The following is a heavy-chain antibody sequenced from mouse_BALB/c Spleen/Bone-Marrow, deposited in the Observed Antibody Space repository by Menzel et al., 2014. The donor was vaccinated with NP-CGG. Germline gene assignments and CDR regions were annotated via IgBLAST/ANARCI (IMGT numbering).Heavy chain of an antibody. J-gene: IGHJ2*01. CDR2: ILPGSGST. CDR1: GYTFSSYW. V-gene: IGHV1-9*01. D-gene: IGHD2-3*01. CDR3: ARRGYDGYH. Sequence: VMLVESGAELMKPGASVKISYKATGYTFSSYWIEWVKQRPGHGLEWIGEILPGSGSTNYNEKFKGKATFTADTSSNTAYMQLSSLTSEDSAVYYCARRGYDGYHWGQGTTLTVSS.